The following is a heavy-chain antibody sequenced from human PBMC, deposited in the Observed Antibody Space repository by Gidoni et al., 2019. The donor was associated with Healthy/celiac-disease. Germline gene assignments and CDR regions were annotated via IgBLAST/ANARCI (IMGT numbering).Heavy chain of an antibody. CDR3: ARETARPDDDYGMDV. D-gene: IGHD6-6*01. CDR2: LWVDGSSK. V-gene: IGHV3-33*01. J-gene: IGHJ6*02. Sequence: QVQLVESGGGVVQHGRSLRLYCAASGFTFSSYGRHWVRQAPGKGLEWVAVLWVDGSSKSYADSVKGRFTISRDNYKNTLYWQMNILRAEDTAVYYCARETARPDDDYGMDVWGQGTTVTVSS. CDR1: GFTFSSYG.